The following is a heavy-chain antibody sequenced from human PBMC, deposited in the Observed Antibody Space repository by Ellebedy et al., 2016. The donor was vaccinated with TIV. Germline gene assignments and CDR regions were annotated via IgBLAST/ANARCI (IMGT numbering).Heavy chain of an antibody. D-gene: IGHD2-2*01. CDR2: INHSGST. CDR1: GGSFSGYY. J-gene: IGHJ5*02. V-gene: IGHV4-34*01. CDR3: AREVVVVPAAIRGPRVRRFDP. Sequence: SETLSLTXAVYGGSFSGYYWSWIRQPPGKGLEWIGEINHSGSTNYNPSLKSRVTISVDTSKNQFSLKLSSVTAADTAVYYCAREVVVVPAAIRGPRVRRFDPWGQGTLVTVSS.